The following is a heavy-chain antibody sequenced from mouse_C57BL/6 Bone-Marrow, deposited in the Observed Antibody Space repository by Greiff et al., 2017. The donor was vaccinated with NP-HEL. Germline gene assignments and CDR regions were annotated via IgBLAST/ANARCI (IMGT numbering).Heavy chain of an antibody. CDR1: GYTFTSYW. Sequence: VQLQQPGAELVKPGASVKMSCKASGYTFTSYWITWVKQRPGQGLEWIGDIYPGSGSTNYNEKFKSKATLTVDTSSSTAYMQLSSLTSEDSAVYYCAREGYGFWYFDVWGTGTTVTVSS. V-gene: IGHV1-55*01. D-gene: IGHD1-2*01. CDR3: AREGYGFWYFDV. J-gene: IGHJ1*03. CDR2: IYPGSGST.